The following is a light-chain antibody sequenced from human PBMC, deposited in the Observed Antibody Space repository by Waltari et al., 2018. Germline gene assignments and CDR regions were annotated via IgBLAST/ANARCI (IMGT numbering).Light chain of an antibody. Sequence: QSVLTQPPPVSGAPGQRVTIPCTGIGSNLGAGYAVPCYQQLPRAAPKPLIYGSTSRPLGVPARFFGSTSGTSASLAITGLQAEDEADYYCQSYDTSLSVVFGGGTKLTVL. J-gene: IGLJ3*02. CDR3: QSYDTSLSVV. CDR2: GST. V-gene: IGLV1-40*01. CDR1: GSNLGAGYA.